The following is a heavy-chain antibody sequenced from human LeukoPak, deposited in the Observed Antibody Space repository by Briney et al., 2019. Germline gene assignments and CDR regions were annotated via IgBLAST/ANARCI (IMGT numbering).Heavy chain of an antibody. Sequence: SVKVSCKASGGTFSSYALTWVRQAPGQGLEWMGRIIPILDIANYAQTFQGRVTITADKSTSTAYIELSSLSSEDTAVYYCATVLRVLLTRSELDPWGQGTLVTVSS. J-gene: IGHJ5*02. D-gene: IGHD4-11*01. V-gene: IGHV1-69*04. CDR3: ATVLRVLLTRSELDP. CDR1: GGTFSSYA. CDR2: IIPILDIA.